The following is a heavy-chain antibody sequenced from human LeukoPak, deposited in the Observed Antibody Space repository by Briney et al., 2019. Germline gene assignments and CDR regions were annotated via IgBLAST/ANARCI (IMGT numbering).Heavy chain of an antibody. CDR3: ARLGGGGSFYGDYAGYFDY. J-gene: IGHJ4*02. D-gene: IGHD4-17*01. V-gene: IGHV4-34*01. CDR1: GGSFSGYY. Sequence: PSETLSLTCAVYGGSFSGYYWSWIRQPPGKGLEWIGEINHSGSTNYNPSLKSRVTISVDTSKNQFSLKLSSVTAADTAVYYCARLGGGGSFYGDYAGYFDYWGQGTLVTVSS. CDR2: INHSGST.